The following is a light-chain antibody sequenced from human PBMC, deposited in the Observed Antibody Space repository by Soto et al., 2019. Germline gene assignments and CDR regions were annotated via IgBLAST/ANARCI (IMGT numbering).Light chain of an antibody. Sequence: EVLMTQSPATLSVSQGERATLSCRASQSVSSNLAWYQQKPGQAPRLLIYGASTRATGIPARFSGSGSGTEFTLTISSLQSEDFAVYYCQQYKNWPRTFGQGTKVDI. V-gene: IGKV3-15*01. J-gene: IGKJ1*01. CDR2: GAS. CDR3: QQYKNWPRT. CDR1: QSVSSN.